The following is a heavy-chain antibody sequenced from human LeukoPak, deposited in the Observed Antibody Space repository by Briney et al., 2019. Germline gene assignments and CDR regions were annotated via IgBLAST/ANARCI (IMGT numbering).Heavy chain of an antibody. CDR1: GFTFSSYW. D-gene: IGHD3-22*01. V-gene: IGHV3-7*03. CDR2: IKHDGSEK. J-gene: IGHJ3*02. Sequence: PGGSLRLSCAASGFTFSSYWMSWVRQAPGKGLEWVANIKHDGSEKYYVDSVKGRFTISRDNAKNSLYLQMNSPRAEDTAVYYCARESPYYYDSSDAFDIWGQGTMVTVSS. CDR3: ARESPYYYDSSDAFDI.